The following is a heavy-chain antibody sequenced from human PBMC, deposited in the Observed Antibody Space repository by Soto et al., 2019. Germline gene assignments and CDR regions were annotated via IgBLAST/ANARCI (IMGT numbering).Heavy chain of an antibody. Sequence: QVQLVESGGGVVHPGESLRLSCAASGFTFSSHVMHWVRQAPGKGLEWVTFIWHDGGVKHYADSVKGRFTISRDNSKNTLFLRMNGLRAEDTAVYYCAKERGDMDVWGQGTTVIVSS. CDR1: GFTFSSHV. CDR3: AKERGDMDV. CDR2: IWHDGGVK. V-gene: IGHV3-30*02. D-gene: IGHD3-10*01. J-gene: IGHJ6*02.